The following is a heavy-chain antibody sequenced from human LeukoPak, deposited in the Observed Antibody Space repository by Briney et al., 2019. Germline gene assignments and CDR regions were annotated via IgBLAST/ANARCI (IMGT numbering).Heavy chain of an antibody. V-gene: IGHV4-30-4*01. CDR2: IYYSGST. J-gene: IGHJ5*02. Sequence: SQTLSLTCTVSGGSISSGDYYWSWIRQPPGKGLEWIGYIYYSGSTYYNPSLKSRVTISVDTSKNQFSLKLSSVTAADTAVYHCARGDWTRWFDPWGQGTLVTVSS. D-gene: IGHD3/OR15-3a*01. CDR1: GGSISSGDYY. CDR3: ARGDWTRWFDP.